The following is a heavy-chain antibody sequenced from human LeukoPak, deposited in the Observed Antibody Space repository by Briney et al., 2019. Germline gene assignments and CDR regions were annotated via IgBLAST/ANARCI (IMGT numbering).Heavy chain of an antibody. CDR3: ARGLDYRSQDYYFDY. CDR2: IIPIFGTA. D-gene: IGHD4-11*01. Sequence: ASVKVSCTASGGTFSSYAISWVRQAPGQGLEWMGGIIPIFGTANYAQKFQGRVTITADESTSTAYMELSSLRSEDTAVYYCARGLDYRSQDYYFDYWAREPWSPSPQ. V-gene: IGHV1-69*13. CDR1: GGTFSSYA. J-gene: IGHJ4*02.